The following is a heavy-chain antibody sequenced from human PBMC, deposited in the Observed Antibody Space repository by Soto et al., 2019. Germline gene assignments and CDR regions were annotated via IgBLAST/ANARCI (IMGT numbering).Heavy chain of an antibody. CDR3: AKRTSGTTWGESDY. V-gene: IGHV1-18*04. CDR1: GYIFSDYG. CDR2: ISGYSGNA. D-gene: IGHD4-17*01. Sequence: SVKVSCKTSGYIFSDYGINWVRQAPGQGLEWMGWISGYSGNANLAQKFQGRVTMTTDKSTRTAYMELRRLRSDDTAVYYCAKRTSGTTWGESDYWGQGTLVTVSS. J-gene: IGHJ4*02.